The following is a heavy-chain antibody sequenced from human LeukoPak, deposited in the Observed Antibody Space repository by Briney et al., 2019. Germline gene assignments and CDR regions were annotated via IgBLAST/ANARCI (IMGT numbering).Heavy chain of an antibody. J-gene: IGHJ4*02. CDR3: ARDRYYDTSDFLDY. Sequence: GGSLRLSCVASGFTFDYYGMTWVRQAPGKGLEWVSGINWNGDSTDYADSVKGRFTVSRDNGQNFLYQHMDSLRAEDTALYYCARDRYYDTSDFLDYWGQGTLVTVSS. CDR2: INWNGDST. D-gene: IGHD3-22*01. V-gene: IGHV3-20*04. CDR1: GFTFDYYG.